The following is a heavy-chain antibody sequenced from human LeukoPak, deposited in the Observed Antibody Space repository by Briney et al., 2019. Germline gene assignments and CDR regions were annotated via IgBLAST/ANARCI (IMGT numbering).Heavy chain of an antibody. CDR1: GFTFSNYA. Sequence: GGSLRLSCAASGFTFSNYAMSWVRLAPGQGLEWVSGISDSGGGSYYADSVKGRFTISRDNSKNTLYLQMDSLRAEETAVYYCAEDSSTVRGEFDYWGQGTLVTVSS. CDR3: AEDSSTVRGEFDY. D-gene: IGHD3-10*01. V-gene: IGHV3-23*01. CDR2: ISDSGGGS. J-gene: IGHJ4*02.